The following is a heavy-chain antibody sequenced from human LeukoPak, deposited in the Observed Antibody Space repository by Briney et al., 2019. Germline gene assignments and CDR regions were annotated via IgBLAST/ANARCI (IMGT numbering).Heavy chain of an antibody. J-gene: IGHJ3*02. Sequence: QPGGSLRLSCATSGFTFSTSDMHWVRQAPGKGLEWVAVISYDGSNKYYADSVKGRFTISRDNSKNTLYLQMNSLRAEDTAVYYCAKDLYFWGMATITGDAFDIWGQGTMVTVSS. CDR3: AKDLYFWGMATITGDAFDI. CDR2: ISYDGSNK. CDR1: GFTFSTSD. D-gene: IGHD5-24*01. V-gene: IGHV3-30*18.